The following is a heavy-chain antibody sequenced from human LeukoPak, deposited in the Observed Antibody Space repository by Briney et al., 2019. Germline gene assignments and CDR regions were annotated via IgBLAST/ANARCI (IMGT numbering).Heavy chain of an antibody. V-gene: IGHV4-4*07. CDR1: GGSISSYY. J-gene: IGHJ4*02. D-gene: IGHD1-1*01. Sequence: PSEXLSLTCTVSGGSISSYYWSWLRQPAGKGLEWIGRIYTSGSTNYNPSLTSRVTMSVDTSKNQFSLKLSSVTAADTAVYYCARGNWNPLDNWGQGTLVTVSS. CDR2: IYTSGST. CDR3: ARGNWNPLDN.